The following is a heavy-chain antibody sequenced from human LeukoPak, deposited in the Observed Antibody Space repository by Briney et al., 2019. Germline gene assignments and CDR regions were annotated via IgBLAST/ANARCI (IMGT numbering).Heavy chain of an antibody. D-gene: IGHD4-17*01. CDR1: GFTFDDYG. CDR2: INWNGGST. V-gene: IGHV3-20*04. J-gene: IGHJ4*02. CDR3: ARVGLRIDLDY. Sequence: RAGGSLRLSCAASGFTFDDYGMSWVRQAPGKGLEWVPGINWNGGSTGYADSVKGRFTISRDNAKNSLYLQMNSLRAEDTAVYYCARVGLRIDLDYWGQGTLVTVSS.